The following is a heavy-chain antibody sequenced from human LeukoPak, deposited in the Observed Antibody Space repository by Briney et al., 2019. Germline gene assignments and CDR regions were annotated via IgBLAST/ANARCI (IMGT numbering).Heavy chain of an antibody. CDR1: GGTISSYY. D-gene: IGHD3-10*01. Sequence: SETLSLTCTVSGGTISSYYWSWIRQPPGKGLEWIGYIYYSGSTNYSPSLKSRVTISVDTSKNQFSLKLSSVTAADTAVYYCARAYGSGSYSFPLGYWGQGTLVTVSS. J-gene: IGHJ4*02. CDR3: ARAYGSGSYSFPLGY. V-gene: IGHV4-59*08. CDR2: IYYSGST.